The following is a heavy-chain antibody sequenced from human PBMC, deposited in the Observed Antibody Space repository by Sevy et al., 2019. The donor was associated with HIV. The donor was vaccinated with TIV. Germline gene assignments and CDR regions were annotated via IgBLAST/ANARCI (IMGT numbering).Heavy chain of an antibody. CDR3: ARDRWLVPLNYYYYGMDV. V-gene: IGHV1-46*01. D-gene: IGHD6-19*01. Sequence: ASVKVSCKASGYTFTSYYMHWVRQAPGQGLEWMGIINPSGGSTSYAQKFQGRVTMTRDTSTSTVYMELSSLRSEDTAVYYCARDRWLVPLNYYYYGMDVWGQGTTVTVSS. J-gene: IGHJ6*02. CDR2: INPSGGST. CDR1: GYTFTSYY.